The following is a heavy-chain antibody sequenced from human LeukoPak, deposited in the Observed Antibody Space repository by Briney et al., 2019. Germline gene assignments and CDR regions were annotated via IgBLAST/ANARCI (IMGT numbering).Heavy chain of an antibody. CDR2: INHSGST. J-gene: IGHJ4*02. CDR3: ARGLFDY. CDR1: GGSFSGYY. V-gene: IGHV4-34*01. Sequence: SETLSLTCAVYGGSFSGYYWSWIRQPPGKGLEWIGEINHSGSTNYNPSLKSRVTISVDTSKNQFSLKLSSVTAADTAVYYCARGLFDYWGQGTLITVSS.